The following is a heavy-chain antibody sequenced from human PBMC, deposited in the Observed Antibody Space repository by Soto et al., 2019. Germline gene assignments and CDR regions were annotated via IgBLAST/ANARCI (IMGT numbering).Heavy chain of an antibody. CDR3: AREPNYSDY. CDR1: GYTFTSYG. Sequence: QVQLVQSGAEVKKPGASVKVSCKASGYTFTSYGISWVRQAPGQGLEWMGWISAYNGNTKHAQKLQGRVTMTTDTSTSKADLERRRLRSADTAVYYCAREPNYSDYWGQGTLVTVSS. J-gene: IGHJ4*02. V-gene: IGHV1-18*01. CDR2: ISAYNGNT.